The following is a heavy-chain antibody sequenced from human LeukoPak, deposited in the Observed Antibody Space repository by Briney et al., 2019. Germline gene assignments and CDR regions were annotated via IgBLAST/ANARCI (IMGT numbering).Heavy chain of an antibody. V-gene: IGHV4-39*01. CDR2: IYYSGST. J-gene: IGHJ4*02. CDR3: ASPYTSSWSQIDY. Sequence: SETLSLTCNVSGGSISSSSYYWGWIRQPPGKGLEWIGSIYYSGSTYYSPSLKSRVTISVDTSKNQFSLKLDSVTAADTAVYYCASPYTSSWSQIDYWGRGTLVTVSS. D-gene: IGHD6-13*01. CDR1: GGSISSSSYY.